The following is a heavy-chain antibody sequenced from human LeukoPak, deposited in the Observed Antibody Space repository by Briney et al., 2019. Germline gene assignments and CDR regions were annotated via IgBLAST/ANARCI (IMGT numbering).Heavy chain of an antibody. Sequence: PGGSLRLSCAASGFTFSSYSMNWVRQAPGKGLEWVSSISCSSSYIYYADSVKGRFTISRDNAKNSLYLQMNSLRAEDTAVYYCARDAPPAYDSSGYMDYWGQGTLVTVSS. D-gene: IGHD3-22*01. CDR3: ARDAPPAYDSSGYMDY. J-gene: IGHJ4*02. CDR2: ISCSSSYI. V-gene: IGHV3-21*01. CDR1: GFTFSSYS.